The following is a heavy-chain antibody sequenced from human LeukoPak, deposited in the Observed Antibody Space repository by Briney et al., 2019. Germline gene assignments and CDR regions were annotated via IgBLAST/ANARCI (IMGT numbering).Heavy chain of an antibody. V-gene: IGHV1-46*01. Sequence: ASVKVSCKASGYTFTSYYMHWVRQAPGQGLEWMGIINPSGGSTSYAQKFQGRVTMTRDMSTSTVYMELSSLRSEDTAVYYCARDGDYYDSSGQEHDAFDIWGQGTMVTVSS. D-gene: IGHD3-22*01. CDR1: GYTFTSYY. CDR2: INPSGGST. CDR3: ARDGDYYDSSGQEHDAFDI. J-gene: IGHJ3*02.